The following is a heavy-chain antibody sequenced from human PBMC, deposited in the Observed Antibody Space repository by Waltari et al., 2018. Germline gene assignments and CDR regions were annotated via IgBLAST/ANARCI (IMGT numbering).Heavy chain of an antibody. D-gene: IGHD2-2*01. Sequence: EVQLVESGGGLVQHGGSLRLSCGASGFPFSRYWMSGVRQTPGKGLQWVANINYDGSQKYYVDSVKGRFTVSRDNAKNSVYLQMNSLRVEDTAVYYCAKSRGFEYWGQGALITVSS. CDR3: AKSRGFEY. CDR1: GFPFSRYW. J-gene: IGHJ4*02. CDR2: INYDGSQK. V-gene: IGHV3-7*01.